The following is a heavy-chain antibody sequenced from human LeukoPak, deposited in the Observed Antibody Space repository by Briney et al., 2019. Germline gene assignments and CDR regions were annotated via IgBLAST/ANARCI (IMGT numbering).Heavy chain of an antibody. D-gene: IGHD4-23*01. CDR1: GVSISTYY. Sequence: KSSETLSLTCTVSGVSISTYYWSWIRQPPGKGLEWIGYIDYSGSTNYNPSLKSRVTISVDTSKNQFSLKLTSVTAADTAVYYCARQGFYGGHVDYWGQGTLVTVSS. CDR3: ARQGFYGGHVDY. CDR2: IDYSGST. V-gene: IGHV4-59*08. J-gene: IGHJ4*02.